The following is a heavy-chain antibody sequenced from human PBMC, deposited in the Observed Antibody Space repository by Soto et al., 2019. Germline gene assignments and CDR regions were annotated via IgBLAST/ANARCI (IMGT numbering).Heavy chain of an antibody. J-gene: IGHJ6*03. CDR1: GFTFDDYA. CDR3: AKDKLHGDTSDYYYMDV. CDR2: ISWNSGSI. Sequence: PGGSLRLSCAASGFTFDDYAMHWVRQAPGKGLEWVSGISWNSGSIGYADSVKGRFTISRDNAKNSLYLQMNSLRAEDTALYYCAKDKLHGDTSDYYYMDVWVKGTTVTVSS. V-gene: IGHV3-9*01. D-gene: IGHD4-17*01.